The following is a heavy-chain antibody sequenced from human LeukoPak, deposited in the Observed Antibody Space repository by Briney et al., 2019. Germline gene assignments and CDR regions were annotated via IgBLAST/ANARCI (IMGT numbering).Heavy chain of an antibody. CDR3: ARAPLLWFGESLGPGAFDI. J-gene: IGHJ3*02. D-gene: IGHD3-10*01. Sequence: PGGSLRLSCAASGFTFSSYGMHWVRQAPGKGLEWVAFIRYDGSNKYYADSVKGRFTISRDNSKNTLYLQMNSLRAEDTAVYYCARAPLLWFGESLGPGAFDIWGQGTMVTVSS. CDR1: GFTFSSYG. CDR2: IRYDGSNK. V-gene: IGHV3-30*02.